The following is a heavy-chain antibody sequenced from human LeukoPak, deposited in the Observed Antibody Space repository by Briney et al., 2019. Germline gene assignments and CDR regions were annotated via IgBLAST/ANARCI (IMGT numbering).Heavy chain of an antibody. CDR3: TTDVGGLERRGNDY. V-gene: IGHV3-15*01. D-gene: IGHD1-1*01. CDR2: IKSQTDGGAT. Sequence: GVLRPSCAASGFTFSNAWMSWVRQAPGKGLEWVCRIKSQTDGGATDYAALVKGRLTISRDDSKNTLYLQMTSLKTEDTAVYYCTTDVGGLERRGNDYWGQGTLVTVSS. CDR1: GFTFSNAW. J-gene: IGHJ4*02.